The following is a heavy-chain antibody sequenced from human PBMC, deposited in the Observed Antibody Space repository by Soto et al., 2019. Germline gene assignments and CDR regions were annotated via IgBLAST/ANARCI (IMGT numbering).Heavy chain of an antibody. CDR1: GFTFSDFP. CDR3: ARDMRHDYASGRLDY. Sequence: QVELVESGGGVVQPGASLRLSCVASGFTFSDFPLHWVRRAPGKGLECVAVISYDGNAESYSDYVTGRFTISRDNSKTTVYLQMNSVRADDMAVYHCARDMRHDYASGRLDYLGQGTLVTVSS. D-gene: IGHD3-10*01. V-gene: IGHV3-30-3*01. CDR2: ISYDGNAE. J-gene: IGHJ4*02.